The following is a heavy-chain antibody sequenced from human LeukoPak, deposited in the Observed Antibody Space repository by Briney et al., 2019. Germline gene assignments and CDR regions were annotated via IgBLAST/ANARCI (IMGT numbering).Heavy chain of an antibody. CDR2: IYHSGST. CDR3: ARGGGFDAFDI. J-gene: IGHJ3*02. CDR1: GDSISSGGYY. Sequence: PSETLSLTCSVPGDSISSGGYYWSWIRQPPGKGLEWIGYIYHSGSTYYNPSLKSRVTISVDRSKNQSSLKLSSVTAADTAVYYCARGGGFDAFDIWGQGTMVTVSS. V-gene: IGHV4-30-2*01. D-gene: IGHD5-24*01.